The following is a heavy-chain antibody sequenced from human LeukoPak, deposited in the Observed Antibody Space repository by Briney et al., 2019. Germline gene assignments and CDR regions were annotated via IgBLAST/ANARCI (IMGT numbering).Heavy chain of an antibody. V-gene: IGHV1-69*04. D-gene: IGHD4-17*01. CDR3: ARASDGDYFGIFDY. CDR1: GGTFSSYA. Sequence: ASVKVSCKASGGTFSSYAISWVRQAPGQGLEWMGRIIPIFGIANYAQKFQGRVTITADKSTSTAYMELSSLRSEDTAVYHCARASDGDYFGIFDYWGQGTMVTVSS. J-gene: IGHJ3*01. CDR2: IIPIFGIA.